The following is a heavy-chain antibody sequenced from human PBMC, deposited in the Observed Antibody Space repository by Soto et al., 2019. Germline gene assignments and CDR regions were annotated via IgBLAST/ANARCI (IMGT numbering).Heavy chain of an antibody. Sequence: GGSLRLSCAGSGFIFKNYALNWVRQAPGKGLEWVASITRDGYNKYYADSVKGRFTISRDNSRDTLSLQMTALTIEDSSVYYCTKSSGGSSSVGMDYWGQGTRVT. CDR2: ITRDGYNK. CDR3: TKSSGGSSSVGMDY. J-gene: IGHJ4*02. D-gene: IGHD6-6*01. V-gene: IGHV3-30*04. CDR1: GFIFKNYA.